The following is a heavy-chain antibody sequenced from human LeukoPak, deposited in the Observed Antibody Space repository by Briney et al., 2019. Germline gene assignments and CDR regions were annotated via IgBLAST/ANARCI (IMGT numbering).Heavy chain of an antibody. J-gene: IGHJ3*02. CDR2: IYYSGST. D-gene: IGHD1-26*01. CDR3: ARERAGATEGAFDI. Sequence: PSETLSLTCTVSGGSISSSGYYWGWIRQPPGKGLEWIGRIYYSGSTYYNPSLKSRVTISVDTSKNQFSLKLSSVTAADTAVYYCARERAGATEGAFDIWGQGTMVTVSS. CDR1: GGSISSSGYY. V-gene: IGHV4-39*07.